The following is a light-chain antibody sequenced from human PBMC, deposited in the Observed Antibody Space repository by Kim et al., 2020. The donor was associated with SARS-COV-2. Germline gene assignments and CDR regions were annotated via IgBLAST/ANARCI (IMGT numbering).Light chain of an antibody. CDR1: RLGDKY. Sequence: VSPGQTASITCSGDRLGDKYACWYQQKPGQSPVLVIYQDSKRPSGIPERFSGSNSGNTATLTISGTQAMDEADYYCQAWDSSTNYVFGTGTKVTVL. V-gene: IGLV3-1*01. CDR2: QDS. J-gene: IGLJ1*01. CDR3: QAWDSSTNYV.